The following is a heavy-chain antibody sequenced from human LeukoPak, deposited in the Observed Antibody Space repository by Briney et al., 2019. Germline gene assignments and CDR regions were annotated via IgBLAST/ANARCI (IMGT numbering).Heavy chain of an antibody. CDR2: INPSGGSQ. CDR3: ARDRGPNWNYVFWFDP. J-gene: IGHJ5*02. D-gene: IGHD1-7*01. V-gene: IGHV1-46*01. CDR1: GYTFIRYY. Sequence: ASVKVSCKASGYTFIRYYMHWVRQAPGKGLEWMGIINPSGGSQSYAQKFQGRVTKTMDTSPSTGYMELSSLRSEDTAVYYCARDRGPNWNYVFWFDPWGQGTLVTVSS.